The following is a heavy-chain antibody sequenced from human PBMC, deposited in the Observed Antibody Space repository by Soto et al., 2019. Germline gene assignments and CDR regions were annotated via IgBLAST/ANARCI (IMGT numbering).Heavy chain of an antibody. CDR3: AREHKVVNDLEF. D-gene: IGHD2-15*01. CDR1: GGSISSYY. CDR2: IYSSGAT. J-gene: IGHJ4*02. Sequence: QVQLQESGPGLVKPSNTLSLSCTVSGGSISSYYWNWIRQPAGKGLEWIGRIYSSGATNYNPSLKSRVTMSTDTSTNHFSLRLTSVTPADTAVYYCAREHKVVNDLEFWGQGILVTVSS. V-gene: IGHV4-4*07.